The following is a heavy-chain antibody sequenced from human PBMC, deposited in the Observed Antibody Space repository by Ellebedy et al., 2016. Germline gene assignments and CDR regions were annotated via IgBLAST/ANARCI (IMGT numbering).Heavy chain of an antibody. J-gene: IGHJ4*02. CDR1: GGSITSSPYY. CDR2: IYYSGRN. V-gene: IGHV4-39*07. CDR3: TKTLDY. D-gene: IGHD2/OR15-2a*01. Sequence: SETLSLTXTVSGGSITSSPYYWGWIRQPPGKGLEWIASIYYSGRNYSNPSLKSRVTISVDTSKNQFSLKLTSVTAADTAVYYCTKTLDYWGQGILVTVSS.